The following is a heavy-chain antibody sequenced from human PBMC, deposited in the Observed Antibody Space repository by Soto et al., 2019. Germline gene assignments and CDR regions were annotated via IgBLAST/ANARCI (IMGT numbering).Heavy chain of an antibody. CDR2: INHSGST. J-gene: IGHJ4*02. D-gene: IGHD6-13*01. V-gene: IGHV4-34*01. Sequence: PSETLSLTCAVYGGSFSGYYWGWIRQPPGKGLEWIGEINHSGSTNYNPSLKSRVTISVDTSKNQFSLKLSSVTAADTAVYYCARVGGIAAAGITGGFDYWGQGTLVTVSS. CDR3: ARVGGIAAAGITGGFDY. CDR1: GGSFSGYY.